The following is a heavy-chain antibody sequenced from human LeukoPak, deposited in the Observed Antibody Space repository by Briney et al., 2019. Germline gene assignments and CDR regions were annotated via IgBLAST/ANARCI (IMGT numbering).Heavy chain of an antibody. V-gene: IGHV1-69*13. D-gene: IGHD3-3*01. CDR1: GGTFSSYA. CDR3: ARTTADDFWSGYSRYYYYGMDV. Sequence: GASVKVSCKASGGTFSSYAISWVRQAPGQGLEWMGGIIPIFGTANYAQKFQGRVTITADESTSTAYMELSSLRSEDTAVYYCARTTADDFWSGYSRYYYYGMDVWGQGTTVTVSS. J-gene: IGHJ6*02. CDR2: IIPIFGTA.